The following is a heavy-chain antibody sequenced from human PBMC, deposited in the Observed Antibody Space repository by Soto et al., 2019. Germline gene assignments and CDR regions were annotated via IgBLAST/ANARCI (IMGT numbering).Heavy chain of an antibody. J-gene: IGHJ4*02. CDR3: ARGGSGYYTLYYFDY. CDR1: GGTFSSYA. Sequence: SVKVSCKASGGTFSSYAISWVRQAPGQGLEWMGGIIPIFGTANYAQKFQGRVTITADESTSTAYMELSSLRSEDTAVYYCARGGSGYYTLYYFDYWGQGTLVTVSS. V-gene: IGHV1-69*13. D-gene: IGHD3-3*01. CDR2: IIPIFGTA.